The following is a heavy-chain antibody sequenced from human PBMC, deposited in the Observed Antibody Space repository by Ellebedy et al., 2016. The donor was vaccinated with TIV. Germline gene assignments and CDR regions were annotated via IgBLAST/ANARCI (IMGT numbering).Heavy chain of an antibody. CDR1: GFTFSSYS. CDR2: FGSSSSYI. Sequence: GESLKISCAASGFTFSSYSMNWVRQAPGKGQEWVSSFGSSSSYIYYADSVKGRFTISRDNAKNSLYLQMNSLRAEDTAVYYCARDGVSYGMDVWGQGTTVTVSS. D-gene: IGHD3-16*01. V-gene: IGHV3-21*01. J-gene: IGHJ6*02. CDR3: ARDGVSYGMDV.